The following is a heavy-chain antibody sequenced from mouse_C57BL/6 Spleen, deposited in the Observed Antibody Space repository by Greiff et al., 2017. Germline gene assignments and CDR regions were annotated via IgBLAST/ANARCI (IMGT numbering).Heavy chain of an antibody. Sequence: QVHVKQSGAELVKPGASVKISCKASGYAFSSYWMNWVKQRPGKGLEWIGQIYPGDGDTNYNGKFKGKATLTADKSSSTAYMQLSSLTSEDSAVYFCARGGYYDYDPYFDYWGQGTTLTVSS. D-gene: IGHD2-4*01. CDR2: IYPGDGDT. V-gene: IGHV1-80*01. J-gene: IGHJ2*01. CDR3: ARGGYYDYDPYFDY. CDR1: GYAFSSYW.